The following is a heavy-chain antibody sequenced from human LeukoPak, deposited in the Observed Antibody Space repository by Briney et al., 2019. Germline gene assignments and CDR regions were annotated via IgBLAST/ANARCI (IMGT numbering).Heavy chain of an antibody. CDR1: GGSISSSSFY. CDR2: IYYSGST. CDR3: SYSRSWSDAFDI. Sequence: PSETLSLTCTVSGGSISSSSFYWGWIRQPPGKGLEWIGSIYYSGSTYYNPSLKSRVTMSVDTSKNQFSLKLSSVTAADTAVYSRSYSRSWSDAFDIWGQGTMVTVSS. V-gene: IGHV4-39*01. J-gene: IGHJ3*02. D-gene: IGHD6-13*01.